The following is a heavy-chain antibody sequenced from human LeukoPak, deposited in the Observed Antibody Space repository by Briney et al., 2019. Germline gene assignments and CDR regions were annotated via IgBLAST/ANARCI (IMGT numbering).Heavy chain of an antibody. D-gene: IGHD2-21*01. Sequence: SETLSLTCTVSGASISSYYWNWIRQPAGKGLEWIGRIYTSGSTDYNPSLKSRVTMSVDSSKNQFSLKLSSVTAADTAAYYCATGAYCGGDCFDAFDIWGQGTMVTVSS. J-gene: IGHJ3*02. CDR1: GASISSYY. V-gene: IGHV4-4*07. CDR2: IYTSGST. CDR3: ATGAYCGGDCFDAFDI.